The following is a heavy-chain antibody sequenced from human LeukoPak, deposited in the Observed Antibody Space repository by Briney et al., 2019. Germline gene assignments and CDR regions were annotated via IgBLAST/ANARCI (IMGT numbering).Heavy chain of an antibody. D-gene: IGHD4/OR15-4a*01. CDR1: GFSFSSYG. V-gene: IGHV3-30*18. CDR2: ISYDGSNK. Sequence: GGSLILSCAASGFSFSSYGRHWVRQAPGKGLEWVAVISYDGSNKYYADSVKGRFTISRDNSKNTLYLQMNSLRAEDTAVYYCAKKSNGLWWQPSTNEYFQHWGQDTLITVSS. CDR3: AKKSNGLWWQPSTNEYFQH. J-gene: IGHJ1*01.